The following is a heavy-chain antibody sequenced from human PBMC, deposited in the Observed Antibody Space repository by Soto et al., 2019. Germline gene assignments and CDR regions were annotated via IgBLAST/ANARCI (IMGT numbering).Heavy chain of an antibody. CDR1: GFSFSVYW. D-gene: IGHD2-15*01. Sequence: EGQLVESGGALVQPGGSLRLSCAASGFSFSVYWMTWVRQAPGRGLEWVATIKQDGTEKFYVDSVKDQFTISRDNANNSLYLQMNSLRAEDTPVYYCTRDRGYCRGGSCYYDAFDIWGQGTMVTVSS. CDR3: TRDRGYCRGGSCYYDAFDI. J-gene: IGHJ3*02. V-gene: IGHV3-7*01. CDR2: IKQDGTEK.